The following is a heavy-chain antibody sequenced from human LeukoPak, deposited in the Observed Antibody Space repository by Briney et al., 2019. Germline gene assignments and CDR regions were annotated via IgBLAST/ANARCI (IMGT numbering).Heavy chain of an antibody. CDR3: ALGRGVVTPDY. CDR2: ISGSDGST. CDR1: GFTFSSYA. D-gene: IGHD2-21*02. Sequence: PGGSLRLSCAASGFTFSSYAMSWVRQAPGKGLEWVSGISGSDGSTYYAYSVKGRFTISRDNSKNTLYLQMNSLRAEDTAVYYCALGRGVVTPDYWGQGTLVTVSS. V-gene: IGHV3-23*01. J-gene: IGHJ4*02.